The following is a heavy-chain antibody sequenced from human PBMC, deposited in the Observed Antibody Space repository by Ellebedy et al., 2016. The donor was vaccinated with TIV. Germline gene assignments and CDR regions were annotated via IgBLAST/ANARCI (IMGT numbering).Heavy chain of an antibody. D-gene: IGHD3-10*01. CDR2: ISNSGTHI. CDR3: ARESWELA. V-gene: IGHV3-21*01. CDR1: CFTFSSYS. J-gene: IGHJ5*02. Sequence: GESLKISCAASCFTFSSYSMNWVRQAPGMGLEWVSSISNSGTHIYYADSVKGRFTISRDNAKNSLYLQMNSLRAEDTAVYYCARESWELAWGQGTLVTVSS.